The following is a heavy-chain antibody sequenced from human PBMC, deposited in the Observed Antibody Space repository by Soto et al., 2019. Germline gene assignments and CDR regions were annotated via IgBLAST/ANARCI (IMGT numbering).Heavy chain of an antibody. CDR2: TGGDSVHI. Sequence: GGSLRLSCTASGFTLKNHAFNWVRQAPGKGLEWVSYTGGDSVHIHYADSGNGRFTISRYSFQNTLYVHMNSLCADDTAVYYFARPAALFCDTCTCYSDYWGRGTLVTVSS. D-gene: IGHD2-21*02. J-gene: IGHJ4*01. CDR1: GFTLKNHA. CDR3: ARPAALFCDTCTCYSDY. V-gene: IGHV3-23*01.